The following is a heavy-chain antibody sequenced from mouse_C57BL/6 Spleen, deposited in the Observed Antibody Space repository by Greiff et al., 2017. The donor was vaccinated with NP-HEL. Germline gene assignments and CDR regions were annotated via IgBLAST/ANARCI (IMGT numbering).Heavy chain of an antibody. Sequence: EVQLQQSGPELVKPGASVKISCTASGYTFTDYYMNWVNQSHGKSLEWIGDINPNNGGTSYHHKFKGKATLTVDKSSSTAYMELRSLTSEDSAVYYCARSESNYVDYAMDYWGQGTSVNVSS. V-gene: IGHV1-26*01. CDR2: INPNNGGT. CDR3: ARSESNYVDYAMDY. D-gene: IGHD2-5*01. J-gene: IGHJ4*01. CDR1: GYTFTDYY.